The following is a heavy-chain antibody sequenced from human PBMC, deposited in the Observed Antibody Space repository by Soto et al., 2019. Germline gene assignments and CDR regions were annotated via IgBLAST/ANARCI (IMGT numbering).Heavy chain of an antibody. D-gene: IGHD6-13*01. Sequence: GGSLRLSCAASRFTFSSYAMSWVLKAPGKGLEWVSAISGSGGSTYYADSVKGRFTISRDNSKNTLYLQMNSLRAEDTAVYYCAKDPAWYSSSWSFDYWGQGTLVTGSS. J-gene: IGHJ4*02. V-gene: IGHV3-23*01. CDR3: AKDPAWYSSSWSFDY. CDR1: RFTFSSYA. CDR2: ISGSGGST.